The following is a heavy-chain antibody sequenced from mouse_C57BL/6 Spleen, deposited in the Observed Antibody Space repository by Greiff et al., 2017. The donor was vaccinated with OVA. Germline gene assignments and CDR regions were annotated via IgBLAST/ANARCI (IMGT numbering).Heavy chain of an antibody. CDR1: GYTFTSYW. D-gene: IGHD2-4*01. CDR3: ARSGRSHDYDGGNYAMDY. CDR2: INPSNGGT. Sequence: VQLQQPGTELVKPGASVKLSCKASGYTFTSYWMHWVKQRPGQGLEWIGNINPSNGGTNYNEKFKSKATLTVDKSSSTAYMQLSSLTSEDSAVYYCARSGRSHDYDGGNYAMDYWGQGTSVTVSS. J-gene: IGHJ4*01. V-gene: IGHV1-53*01.